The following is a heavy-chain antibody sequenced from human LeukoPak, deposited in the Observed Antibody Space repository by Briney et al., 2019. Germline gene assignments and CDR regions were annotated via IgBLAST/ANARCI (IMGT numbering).Heavy chain of an antibody. Sequence: GASVKVSCKVSGYTLTELSMHWVRQAPGKGLEWMGGFDPEDGETIYAQKFQGRVTMTEDTSTDTAYMELSSLRSEDTAVYYCATGDSSSQQNWFDPWGQRTLVTVSS. V-gene: IGHV1-24*01. CDR3: ATGDSSSQQNWFDP. CDR2: FDPEDGET. D-gene: IGHD6-6*01. J-gene: IGHJ5*02. CDR1: GYTLTELS.